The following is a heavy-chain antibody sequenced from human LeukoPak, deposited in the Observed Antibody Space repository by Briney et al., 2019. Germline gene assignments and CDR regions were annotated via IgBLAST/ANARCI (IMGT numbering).Heavy chain of an antibody. CDR3: AKDEGGSYPGF. J-gene: IGHJ4*02. Sequence: GGSPRLSCAASGFTFDDYGMSSGRHAPGKGPEWVSGVNWNGGSTGYADSVRGRFTISRDNSKNTLYLQMNSLRAEDTAVYYCAKDEGGSYPGFWGQGTLVTGSS. CDR1: GFTFDDYG. V-gene: IGHV3-20*04. D-gene: IGHD3-16*01. CDR2: VNWNGGST.